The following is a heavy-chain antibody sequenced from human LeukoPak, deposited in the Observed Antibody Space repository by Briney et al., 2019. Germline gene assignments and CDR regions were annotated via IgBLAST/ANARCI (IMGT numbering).Heavy chain of an antibody. V-gene: IGHV3-7*01. D-gene: IGHD3-10*01. Sequence: GGSLRLSCAASGFTFNSYWMSWVRQAPGKGLEWVANIKQDGSEKYYVDSVKGRFTISRDNAKNSLYLQMNSLRAEDTAVYYCARDLMVRGVDYFDYWGQGTLVTVSS. CDR2: IKQDGSEK. J-gene: IGHJ4*02. CDR1: GFTFNSYW. CDR3: ARDLMVRGVDYFDY.